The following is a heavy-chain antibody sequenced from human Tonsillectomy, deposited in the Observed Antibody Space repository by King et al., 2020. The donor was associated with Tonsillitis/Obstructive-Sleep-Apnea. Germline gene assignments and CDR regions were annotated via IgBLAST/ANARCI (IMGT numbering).Heavy chain of an antibody. CDR2: IKQDGSEK. CDR1: GFTFSSYW. Sequence: VQLVESGGGLVQPGGSLRLSCAASGFTFSSYWMSWVRQAPGKGLEWVANIKQDGSEKYYVDSVKGRFTISRDNAKNSLYLQMNSLRAEDTAVYYCARVLSGSYSRNDYWGQGTLVTVSS. V-gene: IGHV3-7*04. J-gene: IGHJ4*02. CDR3: ARVLSGSYSRNDY. D-gene: IGHD1-26*01.